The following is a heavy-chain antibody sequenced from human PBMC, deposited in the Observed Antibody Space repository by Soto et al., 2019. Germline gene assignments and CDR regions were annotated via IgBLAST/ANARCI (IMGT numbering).Heavy chain of an antibody. CDR1: GYTFGTFW. J-gene: IGHJ5*02. V-gene: IGHV5-51*01. Sequence: EVHLVQSGAEVKKPGESLKISCKGSGYTFGTFWIAWVRQMPGKGLEWMGMIYPDDSETKYSPSFQGQVTFSADKSVKTAYLQWTSLKASDTAIYYCARTYCSAPSCYSNWFDPWGQGTLVTVSS. CDR3: ARTYCSAPSCYSNWFDP. D-gene: IGHD3-10*01. CDR2: IYPDDSET.